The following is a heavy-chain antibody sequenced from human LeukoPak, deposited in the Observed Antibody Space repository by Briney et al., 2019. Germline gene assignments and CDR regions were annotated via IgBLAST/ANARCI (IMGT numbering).Heavy chain of an antibody. J-gene: IGHJ4*02. CDR3: AREFSSGWFQ. V-gene: IGHV3-23*01. D-gene: IGHD6-19*01. CDR2: ISGSGDNT. Sequence: GGSLRLSCAASGFTFSSYAMSWVRQAPGKGLEWVSSISGSGDNTFYGDSVKGRFTISRDNSKNTLYLQMNSLRAEDTALYYCAREFSSGWFQWGQGTLVTVSS. CDR1: GFTFSSYA.